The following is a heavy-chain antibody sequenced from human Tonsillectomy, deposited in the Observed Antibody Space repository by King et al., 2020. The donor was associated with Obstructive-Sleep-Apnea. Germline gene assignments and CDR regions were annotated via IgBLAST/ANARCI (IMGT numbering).Heavy chain of an antibody. CDR1: GFTFSSHT. D-gene: IGHD2-15*01. CDR2: ISSSSSYI. J-gene: IGHJ6*02. CDR3: ARETGYCSGGRCYRFGLDV. Sequence: VQLVESGGGLVKPGGSLRLSCAASGFTFSSHTMNWVRQAPGEGLVWVSSISSSSSYIYYADSVRGRFTTSRDNAKNSLYLQMNSLRAEDTVVYYCARETGYCSGGRCYRFGLDVWGQGTTVTVSS. V-gene: IGHV3-21*01.